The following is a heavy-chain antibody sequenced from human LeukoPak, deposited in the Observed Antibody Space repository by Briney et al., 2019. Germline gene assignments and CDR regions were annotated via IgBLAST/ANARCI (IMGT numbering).Heavy chain of an antibody. CDR3: AKSYYYGSGSYLDY. J-gene: IGHJ4*02. Sequence: GGSLRLSCAASGFTFSSYALNWVRQAPGKGLEWVSVISGSGGSTYNADSVKGRFTISRDNSKNTLYLQMNSLRAEDTAVYYCAKSYYYGSGSYLDYWGQGTLVTVSS. V-gene: IGHV3-23*01. CDR1: GFTFSSYA. D-gene: IGHD3-10*01. CDR2: ISGSGGST.